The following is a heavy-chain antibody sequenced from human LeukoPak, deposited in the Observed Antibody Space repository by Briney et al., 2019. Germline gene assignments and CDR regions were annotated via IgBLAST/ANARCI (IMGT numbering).Heavy chain of an antibody. CDR3: ARGDRVGVTTGHFDY. D-gene: IGHD1-26*01. CDR2: IKQDGSEK. V-gene: IGHV3-7*03. Sequence: GGSLRLSCAASGFTFSNYWITWVRQAPGKGLEWVANIKQDGSEKYYMDSVKGRFTISRDNAKNSLFLQMNSLRAEDTAVYYCARGDRVGVTTGHFDYWGQGTLVTVSS. J-gene: IGHJ4*02. CDR1: GFTFSNYW.